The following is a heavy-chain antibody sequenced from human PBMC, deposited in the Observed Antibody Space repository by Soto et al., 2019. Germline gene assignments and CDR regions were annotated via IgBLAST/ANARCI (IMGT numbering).Heavy chain of an antibody. J-gene: IGHJ4*02. CDR3: AGQWRGYDSMCLDY. Sequence: LSETLSLTCTVSGGSISSSSYYWGWIRQPPGKGLEWIGSIYYSGSTYYNPSLKSRVTISVDTSKNQFSLKLSSVTAADTAVYYCAGQWRGYDSMCLDYWGQGTLVTISS. CDR2: IYYSGST. V-gene: IGHV4-39*01. D-gene: IGHD5-12*01. CDR1: GGSISSSSYY.